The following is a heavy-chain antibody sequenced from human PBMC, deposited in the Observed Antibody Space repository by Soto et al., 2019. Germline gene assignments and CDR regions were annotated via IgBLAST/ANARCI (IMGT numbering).Heavy chain of an antibody. CDR1: GFTFSSYG. V-gene: IGHV3-30*18. CDR2: ISYDGSNK. Sequence: QVQLVESGGGVVQPGRSLRLSCAASGFTFSSYGMHWVRQAPGKGMEWVAVISYDGSNKYYADSVKGRFTISRDNSKNTLYLQMNSLRAEDTAVYYCAKDLAAAGTLSRFDPWGQGTLVTVSS. CDR3: AKDLAAAGTLSRFDP. J-gene: IGHJ5*02. D-gene: IGHD6-13*01.